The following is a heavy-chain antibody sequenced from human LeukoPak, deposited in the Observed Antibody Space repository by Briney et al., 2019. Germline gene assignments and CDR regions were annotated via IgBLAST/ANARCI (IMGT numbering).Heavy chain of an antibody. Sequence: GGSLRLSCAASGFTFSDYYMNWVRQAPGKGLEWVANINQNGGEKYYVDSVKGRFTISRDNGKNSLYLQMNSLRAEDTAVYYCARYRHLGYWGQGTLVTVSS. V-gene: IGHV3-7*01. J-gene: IGHJ4*02. CDR3: ARYRHLGY. CDR1: GFTFSDYY. CDR2: INQNGGEK.